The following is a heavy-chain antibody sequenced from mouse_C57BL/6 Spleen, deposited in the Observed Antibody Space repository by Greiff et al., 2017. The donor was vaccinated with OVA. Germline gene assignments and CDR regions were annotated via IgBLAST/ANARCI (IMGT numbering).Heavy chain of an antibody. D-gene: IGHD2-3*01. Sequence: QVHVKQPGAELVKPGASVKMSCKASGYTFTSYWITWVKQRPGQGLEWIGDIYPGSGSTNYNEKFKSKATLTVDTSSSTAYMQLSSLTSEDSAVYYGARWNDGYYLAWFAYWGQGTLVTVSA. J-gene: IGHJ3*01. CDR2: IYPGSGST. CDR1: GYTFTSYW. CDR3: ARWNDGYYLAWFAY. V-gene: IGHV1-55*01.